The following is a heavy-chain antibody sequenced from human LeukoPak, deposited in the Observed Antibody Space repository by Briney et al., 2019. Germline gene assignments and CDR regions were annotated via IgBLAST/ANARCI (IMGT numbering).Heavy chain of an antibody. CDR2: ISASGSST. D-gene: IGHD3-3*01. V-gene: IGHV3-23*01. J-gene: IGHJ4*02. CDR3: AKGAQYDFWTGYTLEYFDA. CDR1: GFTFTSYA. Sequence: PGGPLRLSCAAPGFTFTSYAMNWVRQAPGRGLEWVSFISASGSSTHYADSVKGRFTISRDNSNNTLYLQINSLRAEDTAAYYCAKGAQYDFWTGYTLEYFDAWGKGTLVTVSS.